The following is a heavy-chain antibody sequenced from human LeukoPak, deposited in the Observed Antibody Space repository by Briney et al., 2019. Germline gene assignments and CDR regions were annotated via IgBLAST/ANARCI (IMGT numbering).Heavy chain of an antibody. CDR1: GYTFTSYG. Sequence: ASVKVSCKASGYTFTSYGISWVRQAPRQGLEWMGWISAYNGNANYAQKLQGRVTMTTDTSTSTAYMELRSLRSDDTAVYYRARGFYYDSSGYPPDYWGQGTLVTVSS. D-gene: IGHD3-22*01. J-gene: IGHJ4*02. CDR2: ISAYNGNA. V-gene: IGHV1-18*01. CDR3: ARGFYYDSSGYPPDY.